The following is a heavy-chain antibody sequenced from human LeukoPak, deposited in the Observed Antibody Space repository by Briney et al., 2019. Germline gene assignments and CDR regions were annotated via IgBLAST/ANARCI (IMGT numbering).Heavy chain of an antibody. D-gene: IGHD3-10*01. CDR1: GFTFDDYA. CDR3: AKDLGSGSGSSSNLDY. Sequence: GGSLRLSCAASGFTFDDYAMHWVRQAPGKGLEWVSGISWSSGNVGYADSVKGRFAISRDNAKNSLYLQMDGLRAEDTAFYYCAKDLGSGSGSSSNLDYWGQETLVTVSS. J-gene: IGHJ4*02. V-gene: IGHV3-9*01. CDR2: ISWSSGNV.